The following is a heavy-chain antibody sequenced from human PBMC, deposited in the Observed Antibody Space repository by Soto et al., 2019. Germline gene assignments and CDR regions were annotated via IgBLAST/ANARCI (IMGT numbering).Heavy chain of an antibody. CDR3: ARRDGRNFDY. J-gene: IGHJ4*02. CDR2: IYYSGST. V-gene: IGHV4-59*01. CDR1: DGSIISYY. Sequence: SETLSLTWTVADGSIISYYWSWIRQPPGKGLEWIGYIYYSGSTNYNPSLKSRVTISVDTSKNQFSLKLSSVTAADTAVYYCARRDGRNFDYWGQGTLVTV.